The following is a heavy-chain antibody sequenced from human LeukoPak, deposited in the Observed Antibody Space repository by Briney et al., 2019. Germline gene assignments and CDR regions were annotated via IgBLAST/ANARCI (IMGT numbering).Heavy chain of an antibody. D-gene: IGHD5-12*01. CDR1: GFTFSSYW. Sequence: SGGSLRLSCAASGFTFSSYWMHWVRQAPGKGLVWVSRINSDGSSTSYADSVKGRFTISRDNAKNTLYLQMNSLRAEDTAVYYCARESRYVGPGYSGYDLDYWGQGTLVTVSS. CDR2: INSDGSST. CDR3: ARESRYVGPGYSGYDLDY. J-gene: IGHJ4*02. V-gene: IGHV3-74*01.